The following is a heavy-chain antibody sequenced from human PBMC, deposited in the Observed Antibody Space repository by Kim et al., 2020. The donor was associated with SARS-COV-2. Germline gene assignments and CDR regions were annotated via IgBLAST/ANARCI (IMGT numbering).Heavy chain of an antibody. Sequence: YADSVKSRFTISRDNAKNSLYLQMNSLRAEDTAVYYCVSPIAIAARPVDVWGQGTLVTVSS. CDR3: VSPIAIAARPVDV. J-gene: IGHJ4*02. D-gene: IGHD6-6*01. V-gene: IGHV3-21*01.